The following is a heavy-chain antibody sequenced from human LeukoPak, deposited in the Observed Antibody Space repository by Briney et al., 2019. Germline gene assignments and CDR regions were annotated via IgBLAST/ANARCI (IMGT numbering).Heavy chain of an antibody. J-gene: IGHJ3*02. Sequence: SETLSLTCTVSGDSVSSYYWNWIRQPPGKGLEWIGYIYYSGSTNYNPSLKSRVTMSVDTSKNQFSLKLSSVTAADTAVYYCARALRGWEPTAYYAFDIWGQGTMVTVSS. D-gene: IGHD1-26*01. CDR1: GDSVSSYY. CDR2: IYYSGST. V-gene: IGHV4-59*02. CDR3: ARALRGWEPTAYYAFDI.